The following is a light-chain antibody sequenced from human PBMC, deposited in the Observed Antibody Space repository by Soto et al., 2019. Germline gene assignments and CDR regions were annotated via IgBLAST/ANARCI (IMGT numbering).Light chain of an antibody. V-gene: IGKV1-5*01. Sequence: DIQMTQSPSTLSASVGDRVTITCRASQSIGSRLAWYQQKPGRAPKVLIYDASSLEGGVPSRFSGSGFGTEFTLTISSLQPDDFATYYCHHHNTYLWTFGQGTKVEIK. J-gene: IGKJ1*01. CDR3: HHHNTYLWT. CDR1: QSIGSR. CDR2: DAS.